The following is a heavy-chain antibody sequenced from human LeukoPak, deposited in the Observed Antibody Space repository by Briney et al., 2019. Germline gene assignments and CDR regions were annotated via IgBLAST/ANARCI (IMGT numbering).Heavy chain of an antibody. D-gene: IGHD3-10*01. J-gene: IGHJ6*02. CDR2: ISGSGGST. Sequence: PGGPLRLSCAASGFTFSSYAMSWVRQAPGKGLEWVSAISGSGGSTYYADSVKGRFTISRDNSKNTLYLQMNSLRAEDTAVYYCARVLVVRGKDYYYGMDVWGQGTTVTVSS. CDR1: GFTFSSYA. V-gene: IGHV3-23*01. CDR3: ARVLVVRGKDYYYGMDV.